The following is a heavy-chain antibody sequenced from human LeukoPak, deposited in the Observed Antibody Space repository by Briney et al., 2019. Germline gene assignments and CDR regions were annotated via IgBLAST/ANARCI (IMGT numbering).Heavy chain of an antibody. CDR1: GFTFDDYD. CDR3: ARGPYYDILTGTFDY. V-gene: IGHV3-20*04. Sequence: GGSLRLSCAASGFTFDDYDMRWVPQAPGKGLECVSGINWNGGSTGYADSVKGRFTISRDNAKNSLYLQMNSPRAEDTALYYCARGPYYDILTGTFDYWGQGTLVTVSS. J-gene: IGHJ4*02. CDR2: INWNGGST. D-gene: IGHD3-9*01.